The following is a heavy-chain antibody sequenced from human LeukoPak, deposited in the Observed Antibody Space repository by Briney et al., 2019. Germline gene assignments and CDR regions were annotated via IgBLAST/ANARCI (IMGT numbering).Heavy chain of an antibody. D-gene: IGHD1-14*01. J-gene: IGHJ4*02. CDR3: ARAAEGAYFDY. Sequence: GGSLSLSCAASGFTVSGNTMNWVRQAPGKGLGWVSVIYSGGSTYYADSVKGRFTISRDTSKNTLYLQMNSLRAEDTAVYYCARAAEGAYFDYWGQGTLVTVSS. V-gene: IGHV3-53*01. CDR1: GFTVSGNT. CDR2: IYSGGST.